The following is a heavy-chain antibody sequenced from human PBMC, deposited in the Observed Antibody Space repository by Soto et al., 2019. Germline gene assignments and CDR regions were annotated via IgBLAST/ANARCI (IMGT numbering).Heavy chain of an antibody. D-gene: IGHD2-2*02. Sequence: QVQLVQSGAEVKKPGSSVKVSCKASGGTFSSYAISWVRQAPGQGLAWMGGIIPIFGTANYEQKFQGRVTITADDSTSTAYMELSSLRSEDTAVYYCASPPRGCSSTSCYIDYYYGMDVWGHGTTVPVSS. CDR3: ASPPRGCSSTSCYIDYYYGMDV. CDR2: IIPIFGTA. J-gene: IGHJ6*02. V-gene: IGHV1-69*01. CDR1: GGTFSSYA.